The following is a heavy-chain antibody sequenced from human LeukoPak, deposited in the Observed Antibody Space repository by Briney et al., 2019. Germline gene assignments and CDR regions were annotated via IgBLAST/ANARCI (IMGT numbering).Heavy chain of an antibody. D-gene: IGHD6-13*01. J-gene: IGHJ4*02. CDR3: ARDNRQQQLDFDY. CDR1: GYSISSGYF. Sequence: SETLSLTRTVSGYSISSGYFWGWIRQPPGKGLEWIGSIYHSGTTYYNPSLKSRVTISVDTSKNQFSLKLSSVTAADTAVYYCARDNRQQQLDFDYWGQGTLVTVSS. CDR2: IYHSGTT. V-gene: IGHV4-38-2*02.